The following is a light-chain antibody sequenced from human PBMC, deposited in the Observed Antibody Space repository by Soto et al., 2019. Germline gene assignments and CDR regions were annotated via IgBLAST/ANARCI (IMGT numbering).Light chain of an antibody. CDR2: DAS. CDR3: QQYISYSLT. Sequence: DIQMTQSPSTLSASVGDRVTITCRASQSISSWLAWYQQKPGKAPKLLIYDASSLESGVPSRFSGSGSGTEFTLTISSLQPDDFATYYCQQYISYSLTFGQGTKVEIK. CDR1: QSISSW. V-gene: IGKV1-5*01. J-gene: IGKJ1*01.